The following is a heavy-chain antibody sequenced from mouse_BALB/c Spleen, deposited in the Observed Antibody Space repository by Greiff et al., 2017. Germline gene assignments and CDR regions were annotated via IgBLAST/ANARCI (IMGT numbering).Heavy chain of an antibody. V-gene: IGHV5-4*02. CDR3: AREGKTSYDYEDYAMDY. CDR1: GFTFSDYY. J-gene: IGHJ4*01. D-gene: IGHD2-4*01. CDR2: ISDGGSYT. Sequence: EVQLVESGGGLVKPGGSLKLSCAASGFTFSDYYMYWVRQTPEKRLEWVATISDGGSYTYYPDSVKGRFTISRDNAKNNLYLQMSSLKSEDTAMYYCAREGKTSYDYEDYAMDYWGQGTSVTVSS.